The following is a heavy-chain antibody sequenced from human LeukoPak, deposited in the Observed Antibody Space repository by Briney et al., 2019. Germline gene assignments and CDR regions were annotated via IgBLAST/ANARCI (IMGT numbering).Heavy chain of an antibody. J-gene: IGHJ5*02. V-gene: IGHV4-31*03. CDR2: IYYSGST. CDR1: GVSISSGGYY. D-gene: IGHD4-17*01. CDR3: ARGLSNDYGDYGWQFDP. Sequence: PSQTLSLTCTVSGVSISSGGYYWRWIRQHPGKGLEWIGYIYYSGSTYYNPSLKSRVTISVDTSKNQFSLKLSSVTAADTAVYYCARGLSNDYGDYGWQFDPWGQGTLVTVSS.